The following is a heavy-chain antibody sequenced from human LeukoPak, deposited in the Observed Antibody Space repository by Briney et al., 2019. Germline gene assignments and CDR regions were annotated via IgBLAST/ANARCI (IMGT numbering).Heavy chain of an antibody. Sequence: SETLSLTCTVSGGSISSGSYYWSWIRQPPGKGLEWIGNIYYSGSTNYNPSLKSRVTISIDTSENQFSLKLRSVTAADTAMYYCARVGSVWFGELDYWGQGTLVTVSS. CDR3: ARVGSVWFGELDY. V-gene: IGHV4-61*01. D-gene: IGHD3-10*01. CDR1: GGSISSGSYY. J-gene: IGHJ4*02. CDR2: IYYSGST.